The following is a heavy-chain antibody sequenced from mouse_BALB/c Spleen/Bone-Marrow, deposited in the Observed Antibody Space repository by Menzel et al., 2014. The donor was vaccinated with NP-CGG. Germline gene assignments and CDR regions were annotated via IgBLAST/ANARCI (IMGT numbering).Heavy chain of an antibody. Sequence: VQLQQSGAELVEPGASVKLSCTASGFNIKDTYMHWVKQRPEQGLEWIGRIDPANGNTKYDPKFQGKATITADTSTNTAYLQLSSLTSEDTAVYYCARGGTAATWYFDVRGAGTTVTVSP. CDR1: GFNIKDTY. D-gene: IGHD1-2*01. J-gene: IGHJ1*01. CDR3: ARGGTAATWYFDV. V-gene: IGHV14-3*02. CDR2: IDPANGNT.